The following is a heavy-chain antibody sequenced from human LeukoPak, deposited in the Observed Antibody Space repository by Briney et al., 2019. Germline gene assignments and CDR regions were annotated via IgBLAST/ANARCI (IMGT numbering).Heavy chain of an antibody. Sequence: GGSLRLSCAASGFTFSSYSMNWVRQAPGKGLEWVSSISSSGSYIYYADSVKGRFTISRDNAKNSLYLQMNSLRAEDTAVYYCARKAEGYSSSWYVDYWGQGTLVTVSS. CDR2: ISSSGSYI. CDR1: GFTFSSYS. J-gene: IGHJ4*02. CDR3: ARKAEGYSSSWYVDY. V-gene: IGHV3-21*01. D-gene: IGHD6-13*01.